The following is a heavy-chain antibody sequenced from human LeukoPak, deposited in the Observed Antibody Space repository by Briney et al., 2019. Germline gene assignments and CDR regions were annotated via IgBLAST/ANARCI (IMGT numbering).Heavy chain of an antibody. CDR2: FIAVIGNT. V-gene: IGHV1-3*01. CDR1: AYTSTSYA. J-gene: IGHJ4*02. Sequence: ASVNVSCKASAYTSTSYAMHWVRQAPGQRLEWMGWFIAVIGNTKYSQKFQGRVTITRDTSASTAYMRLSSLGSEDTAVYYCARADYYCDCLQFDYWGQGTLVTVSS. CDR3: ARADYYCDCLQFDY. D-gene: IGHD3-9*01.